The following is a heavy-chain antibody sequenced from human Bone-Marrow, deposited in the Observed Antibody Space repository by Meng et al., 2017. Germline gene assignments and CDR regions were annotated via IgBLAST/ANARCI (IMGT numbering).Heavy chain of an antibody. J-gene: IGHJ4*02. CDR2: IKQDGSNK. CDR3: ARENGYGDLYYFDY. Sequence: GGSLRLSCAASGFTFSSYWMSWVRQAPGKGLEWVANIKQDGSNKYYADSVKGRFTISRDNSKNTLYLQMNSLRAEDTAVYYCARENGYGDLYYFDYWGQGTLVTVSS. CDR1: GFTFSSYW. V-gene: IGHV3-7*01. D-gene: IGHD4-17*01.